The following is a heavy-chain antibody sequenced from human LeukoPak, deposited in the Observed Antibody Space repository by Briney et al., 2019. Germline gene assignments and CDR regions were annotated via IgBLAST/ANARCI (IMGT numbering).Heavy chain of an antibody. CDR1: GFTFRTYA. CDR3: ATGAWLFGY. D-gene: IGHD3-10*01. Sequence: PGGSLRLSCAASGFTFRTYAMSWVRQAPGKGLEWVSGISDSGGGTYYAESVKGRFTISRDNSKNTLYLQMNSLRAEDTAVYYCATGAWLFGYWGQGTLVTVSS. J-gene: IGHJ4*02. CDR2: ISDSGGGT. V-gene: IGHV3-23*01.